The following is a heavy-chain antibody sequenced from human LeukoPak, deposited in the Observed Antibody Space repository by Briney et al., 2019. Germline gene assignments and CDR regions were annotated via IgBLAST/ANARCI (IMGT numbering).Heavy chain of an antibody. CDR2: IYYSGST. D-gene: IGHD4-23*01. V-gene: IGHV4-59*01. Sequence: SSETLSLTCTVSGGSINNYYWIWIRQSPGKGLEWIAYIYYSGSTNYNPSLESRVTISVDTSNNQFSLKLSSVTAADTAVYFCARVSNDYSGNGAFDIWGQGTMATVSS. J-gene: IGHJ3*02. CDR1: GGSINNYY. CDR3: ARVSNDYSGNGAFDI.